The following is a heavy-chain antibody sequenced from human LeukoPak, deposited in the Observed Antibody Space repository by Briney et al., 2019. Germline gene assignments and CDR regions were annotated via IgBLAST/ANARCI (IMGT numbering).Heavy chain of an antibody. CDR2: IYYSGST. J-gene: IGHJ6*03. CDR3: ARRVDYYYYMDV. D-gene: IGHD2-15*01. CDR1: GGSISSSSYY. V-gene: IGHV4-39*07. Sequence: PSETLSLICTVSGGSISSSSYYWGWIRQPPGKGLEWIGSIYYSGSTYYNPSLKSRVTISVDTSKNQFSLKLSSVTAADTAVYYCARRVDYYYYMDVWGKGTTVTVSS.